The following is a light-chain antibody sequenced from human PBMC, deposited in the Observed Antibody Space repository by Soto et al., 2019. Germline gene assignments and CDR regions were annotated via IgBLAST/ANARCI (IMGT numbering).Light chain of an antibody. V-gene: IGKV1-39*01. CDR1: QGISTY. CDR3: QETYSSLT. Sequence: DIQMTQSPSSLSASVGDRVTITCRASQGISTYLNWYQQKPGKAPKLLIYAASSLHTGVPSRFSGSGFGTDFTLTISSLQPEDFATYFCQETYSSLTFGGGTKVDI. J-gene: IGKJ4*01. CDR2: AAS.